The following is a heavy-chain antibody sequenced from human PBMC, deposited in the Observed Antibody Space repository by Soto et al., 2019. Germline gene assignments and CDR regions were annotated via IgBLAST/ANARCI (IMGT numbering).Heavy chain of an antibody. V-gene: IGHV4-59*01. CDR1: GGSIISYY. Sequence: AETLSLTCTVSGGSIISYYCIWIRHPPGKGLEWIGYIYYSGSTNYNPSLKSRVTISVDTSKNQFSLKLSSVAAADTAVYYCARSPNYPDAFDIWGQGTMVTVSS. J-gene: IGHJ3*02. D-gene: IGHD4-4*01. CDR3: ARSPNYPDAFDI. CDR2: IYYSGST.